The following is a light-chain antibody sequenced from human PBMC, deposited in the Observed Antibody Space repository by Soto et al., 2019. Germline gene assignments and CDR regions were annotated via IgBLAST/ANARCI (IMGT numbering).Light chain of an antibody. V-gene: IGLV2-14*03. CDR1: SSDVGDYTY. Sequence: QSVLTQPASVSGSPGQSITISCTGTSSDVGDYTYVSWYQHHPGKAPKVMIYDVTNRPSGVSNRFSGSKSGNTASLTISGLQTEDEADYYCCSYTSSDTPVFGGGTKLTVL. J-gene: IGLJ2*01. CDR2: DVT. CDR3: CSYTSSDTPV.